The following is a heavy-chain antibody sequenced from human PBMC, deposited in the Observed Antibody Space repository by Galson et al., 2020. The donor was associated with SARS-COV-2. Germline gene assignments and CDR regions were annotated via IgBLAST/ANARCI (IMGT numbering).Heavy chain of an antibody. CDR1: GFTFSSYG. CDR3: ARELASSSWDPEGMDV. J-gene: IGHJ6*01. CDR2: IWYDGSNK. Sequence: GGSLRLSCAASGFTFSSYGMHWVRQAPGKGLEWVAVIWYDGSNKYYADSVKGRFTISRDNSKNTLYLQMNSLRAEDTAVYYCARELASSSWDPEGMDVWGQGTTVTVSS. D-gene: IGHD6-13*01. V-gene: IGHV3-33*01.